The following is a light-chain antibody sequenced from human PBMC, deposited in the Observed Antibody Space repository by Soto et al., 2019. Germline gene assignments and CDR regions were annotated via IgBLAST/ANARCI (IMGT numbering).Light chain of an antibody. CDR3: QQYNNYALT. CDR2: KAS. Sequence: DIPMTQSPSTLSASVGDRVTITCRASQSISSWLAWYQQKPGKAPNLLIYKASSLQSGVPLRFSGSGSGTEFNLTISSLQPDDFATYYCQQYNNYALTFGGGTKVEIK. V-gene: IGKV1-5*03. CDR1: QSISSW. J-gene: IGKJ4*01.